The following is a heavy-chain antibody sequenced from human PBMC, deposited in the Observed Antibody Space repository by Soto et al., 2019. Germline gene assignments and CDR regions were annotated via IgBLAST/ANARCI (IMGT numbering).Heavy chain of an antibody. Sequence: QVQLVESGGGVVQPGRSLRLSCAASGFTSSSFVIHWVRQAPGKGLEWLAVISSDGNNQYYADSVKGRFTISRDNSKXXXXXXVNSLRAEDTAVYFCAKERGVLDAFDIWGQGTMVTVSS. CDR1: GFTSSSFV. D-gene: IGHD3-10*01. J-gene: IGHJ3*02. CDR3: AKERGVLDAFDI. CDR2: ISSDGNNQ. V-gene: IGHV3-30*18.